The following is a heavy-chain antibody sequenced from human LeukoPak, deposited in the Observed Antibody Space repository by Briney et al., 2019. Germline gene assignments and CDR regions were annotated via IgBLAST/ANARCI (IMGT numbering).Heavy chain of an antibody. CDR1: GASISSYY. D-gene: IGHD2-15*01. V-gene: IGHV4-59*12. J-gene: IGHJ4*02. CDR2: IYYSGNS. CDR3: ARVKSEGYCSGGSCSAFDY. Sequence: PSETLSLTCTVSGASISSYYWSWIRQSPGKGLEWIGYIYYSGNSNYSPSLQSRVTISVDTSKSQFSLKLSSVTAADTAVYYCARVKSEGYCSGGSCSAFDYWGQGTLVTVSS.